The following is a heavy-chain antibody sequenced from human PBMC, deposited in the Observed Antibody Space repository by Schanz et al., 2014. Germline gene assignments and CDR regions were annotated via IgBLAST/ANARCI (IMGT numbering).Heavy chain of an antibody. Sequence: EVQLVESGGGLVQPGGSLRLSCTASGFTFSSYSMNWVRQAPGKGLEWVSSISYGTSYIYYADSVKGRFTISRDNAKNSLYLEMNSLRAEDTALYYCARDRRNADLDYWGQGTLVTVSS. CDR1: GFTFSSYS. CDR2: ISYGTSYI. CDR3: ARDRRNADLDY. D-gene: IGHD1-1*01. V-gene: IGHV3-48*01. J-gene: IGHJ4*02.